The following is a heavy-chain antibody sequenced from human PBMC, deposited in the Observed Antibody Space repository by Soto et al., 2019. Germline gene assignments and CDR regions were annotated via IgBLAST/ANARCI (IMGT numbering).Heavy chain of an antibody. CDR1: GGSFSGYY. D-gene: IGHD3-3*01. V-gene: IGHV4-34*01. Sequence: QVQLQQWGAGLLKPSETLSLTCAVYGGSFSGYYWSWIRQPPGKGLEWIGEIKHSGSTNYNPSLKSRVTISVDTSKNQFSLKLSSVTAADTAVYYCARVLRFLEWFVWFDPWGQGTLVTVSS. CDR3: ARVLRFLEWFVWFDP. J-gene: IGHJ5*02. CDR2: IKHSGST.